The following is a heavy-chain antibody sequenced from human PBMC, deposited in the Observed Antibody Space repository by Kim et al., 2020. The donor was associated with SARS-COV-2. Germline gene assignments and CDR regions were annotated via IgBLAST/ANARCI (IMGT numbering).Heavy chain of an antibody. CDR3: AGPFGSAASEILL. V-gene: IGHV5-51*01. CDR2: IYPGNSNT. Sequence: GESLKISCMTSGYSFTYRWIGWVRQMPGQGLEWMGLIYPGNSNTRYSPSFQGQVTFSVDHSICSAYIHWRSLQALYTAIYYCAGPFGSAASEILLRGQGT. J-gene: IGHJ4*02. D-gene: IGHD3-9*01. CDR1: GYSFTYRW.